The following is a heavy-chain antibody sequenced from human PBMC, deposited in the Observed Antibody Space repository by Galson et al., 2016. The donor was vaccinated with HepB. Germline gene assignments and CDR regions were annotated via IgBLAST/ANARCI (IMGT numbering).Heavy chain of an antibody. J-gene: IGHJ4*02. CDR1: GFSFSASG. V-gene: IGHV3-73*01. CDR3: TRQEGFDFWTGYYDY. D-gene: IGHD3/OR15-3a*01. CDR2: IRSKVNSYLT. Sequence: SLRLSCAASGFSFSASGTHWVRQASGKGLEWVGRIRSKVNSYLTTYAVSVPGRFTISRDDSTNTMYLQMNSLKTEDTAVYFCTRQEGFDFWTGYYDYWGQGTLVTVSS.